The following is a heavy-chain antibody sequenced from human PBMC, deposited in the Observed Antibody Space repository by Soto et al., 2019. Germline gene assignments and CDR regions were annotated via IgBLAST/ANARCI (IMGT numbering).Heavy chain of an antibody. CDR3: ARLPPAKGSGYDPIDY. V-gene: IGHV4-39*01. CDR1: GGSISSSSDY. J-gene: IGHJ4*02. Sequence: SETLSLTCSVSGGSISSSSDYWGWIRQPPGKGLEWIGSIYYSGSTYYNPSLKSRVTISVDTSKNQFSLKLSSVTAADTAVYYCARLPPAKGSGYDPIDYWGQGTLVTVSS. CDR2: IYYSGST. D-gene: IGHD5-12*01.